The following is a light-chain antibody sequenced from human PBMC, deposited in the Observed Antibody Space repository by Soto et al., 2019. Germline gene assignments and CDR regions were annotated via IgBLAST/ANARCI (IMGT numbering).Light chain of an antibody. CDR2: DVS. V-gene: IGLV2-14*01. Sequence: QSALTQPASVSGSPGQSITISCTGTYRDVGGYNYVAWYQQYPGKAPKLMIYDVSFRPSGVSNRFSGSKSDITASLTISGLQAEDEADYYCSSYTSSSSQVFGTGTKPPS. CDR1: YRDVGGYNY. J-gene: IGLJ1*01. CDR3: SSYTSSSSQV.